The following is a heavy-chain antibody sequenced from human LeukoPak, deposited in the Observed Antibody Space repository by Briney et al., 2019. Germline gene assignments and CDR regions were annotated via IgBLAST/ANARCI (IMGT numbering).Heavy chain of an antibody. Sequence: SQTLSLTCAISGDSVSSNSAAWNWIRQSPSRGLEWLGRTYYRSKWYNDYAVSVKSRITINPDTSKNQFSLQLNSVAPEDTAVYYCARASRDGYNRHFDYWGQGTLVTVSS. CDR1: GDSVSSNSAA. CDR3: ARASRDGYNRHFDY. V-gene: IGHV6-1*01. CDR2: TYYRSKWYN. J-gene: IGHJ4*02. D-gene: IGHD5-24*01.